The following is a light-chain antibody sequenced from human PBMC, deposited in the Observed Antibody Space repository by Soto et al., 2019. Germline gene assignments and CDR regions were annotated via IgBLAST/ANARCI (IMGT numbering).Light chain of an antibody. CDR2: AAS. CDR1: QAIGND. Sequence: DLQMTQSPSSLSASVRDRVTITCRASQAIGNDLGWYQQKPGKAPKRLIYAASSLQSGVPSRFSGSGSGTEFTLTISSLQPEDFATYYCLQHNTYPWTFGQGTKVEIK. J-gene: IGKJ1*01. CDR3: LQHNTYPWT. V-gene: IGKV1-17*01.